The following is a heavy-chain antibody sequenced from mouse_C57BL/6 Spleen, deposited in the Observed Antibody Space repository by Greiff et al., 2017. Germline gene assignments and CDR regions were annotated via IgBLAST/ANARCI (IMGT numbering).Heavy chain of an antibody. CDR3: ARRRYYGSSYVYAMDY. CDR1: GYTFTSYW. CDR2: IHPNSGST. Sequence: QVQLQRPGAELVKPGASVKLSCKASGYTFTSYWMHWVKQRPGQGLEWIGMIHPNSGSTNYNEKFKSKATLTVAKSSSAAYMQLSSLTSEDSAVYYCARRRYYGSSYVYAMDYWGQGTSVTVSS. J-gene: IGHJ4*01. D-gene: IGHD1-1*01. V-gene: IGHV1-64*01.